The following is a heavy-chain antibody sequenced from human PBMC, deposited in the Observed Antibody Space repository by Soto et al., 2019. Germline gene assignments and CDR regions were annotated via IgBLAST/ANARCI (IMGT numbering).Heavy chain of an antibody. CDR2: VSYDGTTK. Sequence: QVHLVESGGGVVQPGGSLRLSCAASGFTFNVYGIHWVRQAPGKGLEWVAVVSYDGTTKNYADSVKGRFTISRDTSKNTVYLQMNSLRPEDTAVYHWAKDRLTVNGMSYFDDWGPGTLVTVS. D-gene: IGHD1-26*01. CDR1: GFTFNVYG. CDR3: AKDRLTVNGMSYFDD. V-gene: IGHV3-30*18. J-gene: IGHJ4*02.